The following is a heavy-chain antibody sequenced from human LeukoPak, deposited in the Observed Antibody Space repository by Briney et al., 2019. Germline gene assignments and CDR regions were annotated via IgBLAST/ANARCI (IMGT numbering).Heavy chain of an antibody. J-gene: IGHJ4*02. CDR3: ARVRSSGWYFDY. Sequence: PSEILSLTCTVPGGSISSSSYYWGWIRQPPGKGLVWIGSIYYSGSTYYNPSLKSRVTISVDTSKNQFSLKLSSVTAADTAVYYCARVRSSGWYFDYWGQGTLVTVSS. CDR2: IYYSGST. V-gene: IGHV4-39*07. D-gene: IGHD6-19*01. CDR1: GGSISSSSYY.